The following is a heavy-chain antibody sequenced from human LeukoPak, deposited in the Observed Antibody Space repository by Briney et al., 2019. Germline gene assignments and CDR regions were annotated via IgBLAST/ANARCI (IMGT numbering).Heavy chain of an antibody. Sequence: SETLSLTCTVSGGSFSSGSYYWSWIRQPPGKGLEWIGYIYYSGSTNYNPSLKSRVTISVDTSKNQFSLKLSSVTAADTAVYYCARDPVVVDIVDYGMDVWGQGTTVTVSS. CDR2: IYYSGST. V-gene: IGHV4-61*01. D-gene: IGHD2-15*01. J-gene: IGHJ6*02. CDR3: ARDPVVVDIVDYGMDV. CDR1: GGSFSSGSYY.